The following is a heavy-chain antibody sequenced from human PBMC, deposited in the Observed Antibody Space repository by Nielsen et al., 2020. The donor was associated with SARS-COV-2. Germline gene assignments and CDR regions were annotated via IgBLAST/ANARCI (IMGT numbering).Heavy chain of an antibody. J-gene: IGHJ4*02. V-gene: IGHV4-59*01. CDR2: IYYSGST. D-gene: IGHD3-3*01. CDR1: GDSISSYY. CDR3: ARAGGITIFGVVSHFDY. Sequence: SETLSLTCTVSGDSISSYYWSWIRQPPGKGLEWIGYIYYSGSTNYNPSLKSRVTISVDTSKNQFSLKLSSVTAADTAVYYCARAGGITIFGVVSHFDYWGQGTLVTVSS.